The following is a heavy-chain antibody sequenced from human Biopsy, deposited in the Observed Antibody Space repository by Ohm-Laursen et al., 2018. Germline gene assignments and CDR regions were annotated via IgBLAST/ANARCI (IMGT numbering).Heavy chain of an antibody. CDR3: ARFIVPSLHCSNGVCPIRWFDP. CDR1: GGTYSGYY. Sequence: GTLSLTCPVYGGTYSGYYWSWIRQPPGKGLEWIGEVHHDGRANYNPSLKSRVTISGNMSKKQFSLKPSGVTAADTAVYYCARFIVPSLHCSNGVCPIRWFDPWGQGTLVTVFS. J-gene: IGHJ5*02. V-gene: IGHV4-34*01. D-gene: IGHD2-2*01. CDR2: VHHDGRA.